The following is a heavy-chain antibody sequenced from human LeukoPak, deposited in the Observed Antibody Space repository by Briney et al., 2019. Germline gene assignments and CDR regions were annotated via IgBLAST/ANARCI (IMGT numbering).Heavy chain of an antibody. V-gene: IGHV4-39*07. Sequence: SETLSLTCTVSGGSISSSSYYWGWIRQPPGKGLEWIGSIYYSGSTYYNPSLKSRVTISVDKSKNQFSLKLSSVTAADTAVYYCASGALGGVSSWYWGAFDIWGQGTMVTVSS. J-gene: IGHJ3*02. D-gene: IGHD6-13*01. CDR3: ASGALGGVSSWYWGAFDI. CDR1: GGSISSSSYY. CDR2: IYYSGST.